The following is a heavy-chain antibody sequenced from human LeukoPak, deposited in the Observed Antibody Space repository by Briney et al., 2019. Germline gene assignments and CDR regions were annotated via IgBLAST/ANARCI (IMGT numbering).Heavy chain of an antibody. J-gene: IGHJ4*02. CDR2: INPSGGST. CDR1: GYTFTSYY. Sequence: VASVKVSCTASGYTFTSYYMHWVRQAPGQGLEWMGIINPSGGSTSYAQKFQGRVTMTRDTSTSTVYMELSSLRSEDTAVYYCARAGDTAMVDLGFDYWGQGTLVTVSS. CDR3: ARAGDTAMVDLGFDY. D-gene: IGHD5-18*01. V-gene: IGHV1-46*01.